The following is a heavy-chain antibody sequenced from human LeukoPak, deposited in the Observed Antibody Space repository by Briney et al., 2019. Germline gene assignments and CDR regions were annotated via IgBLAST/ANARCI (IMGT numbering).Heavy chain of an antibody. CDR1: GFTFSSYA. CDR2: ISYDGSNK. Sequence: PGRSLRLSCAASGFTFSSYAMHWVRQAPGKGLEWVAVISYDGSNKYYADSVKGRFTISRDNSKNTLYLQMNSLRAEDTAVYYCAREGSGWYGAFDIWGQGTMVTVSS. CDR3: AREGSGWYGAFDI. V-gene: IGHV3-30-3*01. J-gene: IGHJ3*02. D-gene: IGHD6-19*01.